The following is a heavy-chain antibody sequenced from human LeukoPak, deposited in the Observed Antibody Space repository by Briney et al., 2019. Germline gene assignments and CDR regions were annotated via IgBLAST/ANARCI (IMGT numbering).Heavy chain of an antibody. CDR1: GFTFSTYA. CDR3: AKDAKRNYDFWDRFDY. J-gene: IGHJ4*02. V-gene: IGHV3-23*01. CDR2: ISGSGEST. D-gene: IGHD3-3*01. Sequence: TGGSLRLSCAASGFTFSTYAMSWVRQAPGKGLEWVSAISGSGESTHYAGSVKGRFTISRDNSKNTLYLQMNSLRAEDTALYYCAKDAKRNYDFWDRFDYWGQGTLVTVSS.